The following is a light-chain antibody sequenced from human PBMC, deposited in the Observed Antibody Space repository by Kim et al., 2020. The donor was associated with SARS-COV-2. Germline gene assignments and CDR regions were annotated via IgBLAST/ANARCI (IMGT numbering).Light chain of an antibody. Sequence: GQRVTISGSGSSSDIGSNTVTWYQLLPGTAPKLLIYSNSQRPSGVSDRFSGSKSGTSASLAISGLQSEDEADYYCAAWDDSLDGWVFGGGTKLTVL. V-gene: IGLV1-44*01. CDR2: SNS. J-gene: IGLJ3*02. CDR3: AAWDDSLDGWV. CDR1: SSDIGSNT.